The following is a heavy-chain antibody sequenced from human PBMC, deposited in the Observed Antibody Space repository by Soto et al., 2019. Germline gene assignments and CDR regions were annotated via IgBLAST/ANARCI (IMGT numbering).Heavy chain of an antibody. Sequence: GGSLRLSCAASGFTFSSYGMHWVRQAPGKGLEWVAVIWYDGSNKYYADSVKGRFTISRDNSKNTLYLQMNSLRAEDTAVYYCARGVARGSYYYYGMDVWGQGTTVTVSS. D-gene: IGHD3-10*01. CDR1: GFTFSSYG. CDR3: ARGVARGSYYYYGMDV. V-gene: IGHV3-33*01. CDR2: IWYDGSNK. J-gene: IGHJ6*02.